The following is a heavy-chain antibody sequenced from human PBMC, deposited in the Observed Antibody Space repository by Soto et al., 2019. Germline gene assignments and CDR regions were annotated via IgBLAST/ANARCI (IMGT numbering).Heavy chain of an antibody. J-gene: IGHJ4*02. V-gene: IGHV4-59*08. CDR2: IFYSGST. D-gene: IGHD6-6*01. Sequence: QVQLQESGPGLVKPSETLSLTCTVSGGSISSYYWSWIRQPPGKGLEWIGYIFYSGSTNYNPSLKSRVTISVDTSKNQFSLKLSSVTVADTAVYYCARTYSSSHYFDYWGQGTLVTVSS. CDR1: GGSISSYY. CDR3: ARTYSSSHYFDY.